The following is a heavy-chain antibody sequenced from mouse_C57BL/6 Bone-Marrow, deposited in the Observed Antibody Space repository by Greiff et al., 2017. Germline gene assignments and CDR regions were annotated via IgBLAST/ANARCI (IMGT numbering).Heavy chain of an antibody. CDR3: AREGTDY. CDR2: IDPSDSET. Sequence: VQLQQPGAELVRPGASVKLSCKASGYTFTSYWMNWVKQRPGQGLEWIGMIDPSDSETHYNQRFKDKATLTVDKSSSTAYMQLSSLTSEDSAVYYCAREGTDYWGQGTSVTVSS. J-gene: IGHJ4*01. D-gene: IGHD3-3*01. V-gene: IGHV1-61*01. CDR1: GYTFTSYW.